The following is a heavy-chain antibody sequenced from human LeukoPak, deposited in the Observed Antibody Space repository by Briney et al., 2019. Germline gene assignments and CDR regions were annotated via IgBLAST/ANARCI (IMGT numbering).Heavy chain of an antibody. Sequence: ASVKVSCKASGYTFTGYYMHWVRQAPGQGLEWMGWINPNSGGTNYAQKFQGRVTMTRDTPISTAYMELSRLRSDDTAVYYCARVSSIAASFDYWGQGTLVTVSS. V-gene: IGHV1-2*02. J-gene: IGHJ4*02. CDR1: GYTFTGYY. D-gene: IGHD6-6*01. CDR3: ARVSSIAASFDY. CDR2: INPNSGGT.